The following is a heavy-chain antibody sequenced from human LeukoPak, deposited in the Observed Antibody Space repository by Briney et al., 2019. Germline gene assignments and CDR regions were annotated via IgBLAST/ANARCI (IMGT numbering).Heavy chain of an antibody. V-gene: IGHV4-59*01. D-gene: IGHD3-10*01. CDR1: GGSISTNY. Sequence: SETLSLTCTVSGGSISTNYWSWIRQPPGKGLEWIGNIFYSGRNNYNPSLRSRVTMSVDTSKNQFSLKLSSVTAADTAVYYCARSRTTMIRGSPNWSFDYWGQGILVTVSS. CDR3: ARSRTTMIRGSPNWSFDY. J-gene: IGHJ4*02. CDR2: IFYSGRN.